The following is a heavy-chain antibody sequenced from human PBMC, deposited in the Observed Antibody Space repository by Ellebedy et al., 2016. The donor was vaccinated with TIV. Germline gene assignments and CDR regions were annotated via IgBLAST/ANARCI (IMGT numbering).Heavy chain of an antibody. V-gene: IGHV4-4*02. Sequence: SETLSLTXAVSGDSISSNNWWTCVRQPPGKGLEYIGEISHSGSTNYTPSLKTRVTISLDKSKNQFSLELNSVTAADTAMYYCARSRKKWLQFRSNHDALDIWGQGTMVAVSS. D-gene: IGHD5-24*01. CDR1: GDSISSNNW. J-gene: IGHJ3*02. CDR3: ARSRKKWLQFRSNHDALDI. CDR2: ISHSGST.